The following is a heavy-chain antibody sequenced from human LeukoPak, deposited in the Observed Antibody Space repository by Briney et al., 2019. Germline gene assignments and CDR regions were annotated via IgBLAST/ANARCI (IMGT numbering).Heavy chain of an antibody. CDR3: ARDYYDSSGYYHAFDY. V-gene: IGHV3-74*01. D-gene: IGHD3-22*01. CDR1: GFTFSSYW. Sequence: PGGSLRLSCAASGFTFSSYWMHWVRQAPGKGLVWVSRINSDGSSTSYADSVKGRFTISRDNAKNTLYLQMNGLRAEDTAVSYCARDYYDSSGYYHAFDYWGQGTLVTVSS. J-gene: IGHJ4*02. CDR2: INSDGSST.